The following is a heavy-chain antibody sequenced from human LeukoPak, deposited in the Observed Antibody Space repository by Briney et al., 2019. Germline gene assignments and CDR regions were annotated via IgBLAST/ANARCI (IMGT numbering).Heavy chain of an antibody. D-gene: IGHD3-22*01. CDR3: ARDSISYYYDSSGYTLGY. CDR1: GFTFSSYS. Sequence: GGSLRLSCAASGFTFSSYSMNWVRQAPGKGLEWVSYISSSSSTIYYADSVKGRFTISRDNAKNSLYLQMNSLRAEDTAVYSCARDSISYYYDSSGYTLGYWGQGTLVTVSS. CDR2: ISSSSSTI. V-gene: IGHV3-48*04. J-gene: IGHJ4*02.